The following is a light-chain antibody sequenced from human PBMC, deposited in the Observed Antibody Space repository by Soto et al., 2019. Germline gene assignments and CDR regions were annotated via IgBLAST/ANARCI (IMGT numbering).Light chain of an antibody. Sequence: DIVMTQSPDSLAVSLGERATINCKSSQSVLYNSNNKNYLAWYQQRPGQPPKLLIYCASTRESGVPDRISGSGSGTDFTLTSSSLQAEDVAVYYCQQYYSTPHTFGQGTKLEIK. V-gene: IGKV4-1*01. CDR3: QQYYSTPHT. CDR2: CAS. J-gene: IGKJ2*01. CDR1: QSVLYNSNNKNY.